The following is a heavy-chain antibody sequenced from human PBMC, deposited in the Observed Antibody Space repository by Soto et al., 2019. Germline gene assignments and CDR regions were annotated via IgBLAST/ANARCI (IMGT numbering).Heavy chain of an antibody. CDR2: IKSKTDGGTT. D-gene: IGHD2-15*01. J-gene: IGHJ4*02. CDR3: TTGGGTSDY. CDR1: GFTLTNAW. Sequence: EVPLVESGGGLVEPGGSLRLSCVVSGFTLTNAWMSWVRQAPGKGLECIARIKSKTDGGTTDYTAPVKGRFTISRDDSKNTLYLQMTSLKTEDTAVYYCTTGGGTSDYWGLGTLVTVSS. V-gene: IGHV3-15*05.